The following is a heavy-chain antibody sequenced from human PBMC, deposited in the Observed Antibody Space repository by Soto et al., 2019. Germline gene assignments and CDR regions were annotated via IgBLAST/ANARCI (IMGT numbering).Heavy chain of an antibody. CDR1: GGSISSDY. CDR3: ARLSVADWFDP. D-gene: IGHD2-15*01. CDR2: RYYSGTA. Sequence: QVHLQESGPGLVKPSETLSLTCTVSGGSISSDYWTWVRQPPGKGLEWIGYRYYSGTAKYNSSLKIRVTISVDTSKTQFYLKLSSVTVADTAVYYCARLSVADWFDPWGQGIQVTVSS. V-gene: IGHV4-59*01. J-gene: IGHJ5*02.